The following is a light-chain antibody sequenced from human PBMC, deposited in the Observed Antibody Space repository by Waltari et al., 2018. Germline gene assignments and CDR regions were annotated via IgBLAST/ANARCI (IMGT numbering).Light chain of an antibody. Sequence: SYVLTQPPSVSVAPGATARIVRGGTTPRRHSVHWYQQKPGQAPVLAIHEDRERPSGTPERISGTNSGNTAALIITGVEVGDEADYYCQVLDSTRDHWVFGGGTRLNVL. V-gene: IGLV3-21*02. J-gene: IGLJ3*02. CDR3: QVLDSTRDHWV. CDR2: EDR. CDR1: TPRRHS.